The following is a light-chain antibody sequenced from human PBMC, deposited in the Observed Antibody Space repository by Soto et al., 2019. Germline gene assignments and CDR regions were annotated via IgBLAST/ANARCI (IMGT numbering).Light chain of an antibody. J-gene: IGLJ3*02. CDR1: SSNIGINT. V-gene: IGLV1-44*01. Sequence: QAVVTQPPSVSGTPGQRVTISCSGSSSNIGINTVNWYQQLPGTAPKLLIYIHNQGSSGVPDRFSGSKSGTSASLAISGLQSEDEADYYCAAWDDSLNGWVFGGGTKVTVL. CDR2: IHN. CDR3: AAWDDSLNGWV.